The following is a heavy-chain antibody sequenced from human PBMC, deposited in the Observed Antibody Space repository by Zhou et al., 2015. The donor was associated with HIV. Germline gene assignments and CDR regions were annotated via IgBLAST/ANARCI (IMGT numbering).Heavy chain of an antibody. D-gene: IGHD6-13*01. CDR3: ARAALSSSSGYFQH. CDR1: GGTFSSYT. J-gene: IGHJ1*01. CDR2: IIPILGIA. Sequence: QVQLVQSGAEVKKPGSSVKVSCKASGGTFSSYTISWVRQAPGQGLEWMGRIIPILGIANYAQKFQGRVTITADKSTSTAYMELSSLRSEDTAVYYCARAALSSSSGYFQHWGQGTLVTVSS. V-gene: IGHV1-69*02.